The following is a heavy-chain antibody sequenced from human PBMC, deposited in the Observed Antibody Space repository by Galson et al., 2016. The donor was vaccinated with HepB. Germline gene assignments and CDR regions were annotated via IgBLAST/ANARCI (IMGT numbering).Heavy chain of an antibody. CDR3: AKVTRPGISAPRYGMDV. CDR2: ISGGATAT. D-gene: IGHD6-13*01. J-gene: IGHJ6*04. V-gene: IGHV3-23*01. Sequence: VRQAPGRGLEWVSGISGGATATYNADSVKGRFAISRDNSKNTLFLQMNNLRAEDTALYYCAKVTRPGISAPRYGMDVWGKGTPVTVSS.